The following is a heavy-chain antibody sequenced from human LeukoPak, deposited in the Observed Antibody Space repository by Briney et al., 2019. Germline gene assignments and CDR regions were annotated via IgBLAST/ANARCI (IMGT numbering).Heavy chain of an antibody. V-gene: IGHV3-15*01. CDR2: IKGKTDAGTI. D-gene: IGHD2-21*01. J-gene: IGHJ4*02. CDR3: TTGELN. CDR1: GFTFTNAW. Sequence: GGSLRLSCAASGFTFTNAWMSWVRQAPGKGLEWVGRIKGKTDAGTIDYAAPVKGRFTISRDDSKNTLYLQLSSLKTDDTAVYYCTTGELNWGQGTLVTVSS.